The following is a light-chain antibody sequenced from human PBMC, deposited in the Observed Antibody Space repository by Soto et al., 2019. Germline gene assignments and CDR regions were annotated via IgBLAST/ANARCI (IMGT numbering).Light chain of an antibody. Sequence: EIMLSESAGTVSLSPGERATLSCRASQSVSNNYLAWYQQKPGQAPRLVIYGASNRATGIPDRFSGSGSGTDFTLTICRLEPEDFAVYYCQQYGSSGTSGQGTKLDIK. CDR1: QSVSNNY. V-gene: IGKV3-20*01. CDR3: QQYGSSGT. J-gene: IGKJ1*01. CDR2: GAS.